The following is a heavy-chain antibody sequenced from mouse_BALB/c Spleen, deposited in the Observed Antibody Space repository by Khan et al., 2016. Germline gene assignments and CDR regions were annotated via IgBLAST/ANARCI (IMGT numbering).Heavy chain of an antibody. CDR3: ADARFVY. D-gene: IGHD2-3*01. J-gene: IGHJ3*01. V-gene: IGHV1-87*01. Sequence: QVQLQQSGAELARPGASVRLSCKASGYTSANYWMQWVKQRPGQGLEWIGSIYPGDGDTRYSQKFKDKATLTADKSSSSAYMHLRSVASEDSAVLYGADARFVYWGQGTLVTVSA. CDR1: GYTSANYW. CDR2: IYPGDGDT.